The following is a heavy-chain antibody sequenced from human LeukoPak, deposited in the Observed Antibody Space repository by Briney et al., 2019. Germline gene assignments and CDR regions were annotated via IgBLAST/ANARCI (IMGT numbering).Heavy chain of an antibody. CDR2: MWYDGSNK. CDR1: GFTFSSYG. V-gene: IGHV3-33*01. D-gene: IGHD2-15*01. Sequence: GRSLRLSCAASGFTFSSYGMHWVRQAPGKGLEWVAVMWYDGSNKYYADSVKGRFTISRDNSKNTLYLQMNSLRAEDTAVYYCARGGPYCSGGSCYYYYYGMDVWGQGTTVTVSS. J-gene: IGHJ6*02. CDR3: ARGGPYCSGGSCYYYYYGMDV.